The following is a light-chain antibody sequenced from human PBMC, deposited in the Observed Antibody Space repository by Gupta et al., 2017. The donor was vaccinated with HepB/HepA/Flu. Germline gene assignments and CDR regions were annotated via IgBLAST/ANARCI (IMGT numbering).Light chain of an antibody. J-gene: IGKJ1*01. CDR1: QGIRND. CDR2: AAS. CDR3: RQEYNYPST. Sequence: AIQMTQSPSSLSASVGDRVTITCRASQGIRNDLGWYQQKPGKAPKLLIYAASSLQSGVPSRFSGSGTGTDFTLTISSLQPEDFATYYCRQEYNYPSTFGQGTKVEIK. V-gene: IGKV1-6*01.